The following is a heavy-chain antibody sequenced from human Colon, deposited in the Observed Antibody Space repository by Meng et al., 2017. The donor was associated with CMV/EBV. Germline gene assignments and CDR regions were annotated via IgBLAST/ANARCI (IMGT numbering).Heavy chain of an antibody. CDR3: ADFENGPGY. J-gene: IGHJ4*02. D-gene: IGHD1-14*01. Sequence: VSPGGGLVPPVVSWRLSCSFSAVSVSGVYMSWVRQAPGKGLDWVSSIFSNGNTYYADSVKGRFTISRDDSKNILFLQMNTLGAEDTAVYSCADFENGPGYWGQGTLVTVSS. CDR2: IFSNGNT. V-gene: IGHV3-66*01. CDR1: AVSVSGVY.